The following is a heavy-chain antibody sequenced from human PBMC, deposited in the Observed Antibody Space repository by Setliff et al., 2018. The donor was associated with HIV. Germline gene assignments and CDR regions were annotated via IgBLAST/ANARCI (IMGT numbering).Heavy chain of an antibody. D-gene: IGHD3-10*01. Sequence: SVKVSCKTSGGTFRTSVISWVRQAPGQGLEWVGGILPFLGMGDFAQKFQGRVTITADESTSTAYMELSSLRSEDTAVYYCATATGYHDSGSLQNWGQGTLVTVSS. CDR2: ILPFLGMG. J-gene: IGHJ4*02. CDR3: ATATGYHDSGSLQN. CDR1: GGTFRTSV. V-gene: IGHV1-69*10.